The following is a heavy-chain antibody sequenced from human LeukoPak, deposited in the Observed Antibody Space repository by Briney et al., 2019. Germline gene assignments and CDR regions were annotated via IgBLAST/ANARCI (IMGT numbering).Heavy chain of an antibody. D-gene: IGHD4-23*01. Sequence: GSLRLSCAASGFTFSSYAMSWVRQAPGKGLEWIGYIYYSGSTNYNPSLKSRVTISLDTSKNQFSLTLRSVTAADTAVYFCTSVVTDSFDIWGQGTMVTVSS. CDR1: GFTFSSYA. CDR3: TSVVTDSFDI. CDR2: IYYSGST. V-gene: IGHV4-59*01. J-gene: IGHJ3*02.